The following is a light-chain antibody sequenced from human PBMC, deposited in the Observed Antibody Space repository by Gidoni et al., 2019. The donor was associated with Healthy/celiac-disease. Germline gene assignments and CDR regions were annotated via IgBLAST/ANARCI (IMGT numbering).Light chain of an antibody. J-gene: IGLJ3*02. Sequence: QSVLTQPPSVSAAPGQKDTISCSGSSSNIVNNYVSWYQQLPGTAPKLLIYANNKRPSGIPDRFSGPKSGTSATLGITGLQTGDEADYYCGTWDSSLSAGVFGGGTKLTVL. CDR3: GTWDSSLSAGV. V-gene: IGLV1-51*01. CDR1: SSNIVNNY. CDR2: ANN.